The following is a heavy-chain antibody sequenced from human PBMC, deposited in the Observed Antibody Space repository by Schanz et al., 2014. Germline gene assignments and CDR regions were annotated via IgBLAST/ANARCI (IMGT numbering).Heavy chain of an antibody. CDR2: ISSRSSHI. Sequence: EVQLVESGGGLVKPGGSLRLSCGVSGFTASSHSMNWVRQAPGKGLEWVSSISSRSSHIYYADSVKGRFTVSRDNAKNSVYLQMNGLRVEDTAVYYCVRERTNYGGNSYFFDHWGQGPLVTVSS. CDR1: GFTASSHS. D-gene: IGHD2-21*02. V-gene: IGHV3-21*02. J-gene: IGHJ4*02. CDR3: VRERTNYGGNSYFFDH.